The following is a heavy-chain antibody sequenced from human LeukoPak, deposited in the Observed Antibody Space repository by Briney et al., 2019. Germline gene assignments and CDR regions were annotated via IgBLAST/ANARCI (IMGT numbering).Heavy chain of an antibody. CDR3: ARRRDHIDY. CDR2: IYYSGST. CDR1: GGSISSYY. Sequence: SETLSLTCTVSGGSISSYYWSWIRQPPGKGLEWIGYIYYSGSTNYNPSLKGRVTISVDTSKNRFSLRLSSVTAADTAVYYCARRRDHIDYWGQGTLVTVSS. D-gene: IGHD1-14*01. J-gene: IGHJ4*02. V-gene: IGHV4-59*08.